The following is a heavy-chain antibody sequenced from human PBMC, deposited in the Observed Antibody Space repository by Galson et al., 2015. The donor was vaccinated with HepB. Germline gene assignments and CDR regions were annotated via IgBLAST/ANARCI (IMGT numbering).Heavy chain of an antibody. J-gene: IGHJ1*01. CDR1: GYTFTAYH. CDR2: ITSHKGDT. CDR3: ARLFGENYDFRCAYRYEYFQY. Sequence: SVKVSCEGSGYTFTAYHVHWVRQVPGHGLEWMGWITSHKGDTNYVHKFQGRVTMTRDTSISTAYMELTRLTSDDTAVYYCARLFGENYDFRCAYRYEYFQYWGQGSLVTVSS. V-gene: IGHV1-2*02. D-gene: IGHD3-3*01.